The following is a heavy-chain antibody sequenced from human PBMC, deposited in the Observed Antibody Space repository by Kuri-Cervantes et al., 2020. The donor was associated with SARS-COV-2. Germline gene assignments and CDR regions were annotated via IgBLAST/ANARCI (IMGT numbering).Heavy chain of an antibody. J-gene: IGHJ2*01. D-gene: IGHD2-15*01. CDR2: INYSGST. CDR3: AKAPGYCSGGSCDGYFDL. Sequence: SETLSLTCTVSGGSISSSSYYWGWIRQPPGKGLEWIGSINYSGSTYYNPSLKSRVTISVDTSKNQFSLKLSSVTAADTALYYCAKAPGYCSGGSCDGYFDLWGRGTLVTVSS. CDR1: GGSISSSSYY. V-gene: IGHV4-39*07.